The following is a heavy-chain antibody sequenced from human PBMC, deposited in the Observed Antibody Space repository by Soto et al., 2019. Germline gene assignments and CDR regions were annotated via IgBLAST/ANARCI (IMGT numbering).Heavy chain of an antibody. V-gene: IGHV1-69*13. CDR3: ARMRYYYDSSGYYPGAFDI. D-gene: IGHD3-22*01. J-gene: IGHJ3*02. CDR2: IIPIFGTA. Sequence: ASMYVSCKASLSAFSSYAISWVRQAPGEGLEWMGGIIPIFGTANYAQKFQGRVTITADESTSTAYMEMSSLRSEDTAVYYCARMRYYYDSSGYYPGAFDIWGQGTMVTVSS. CDR1: LSAFSSYA.